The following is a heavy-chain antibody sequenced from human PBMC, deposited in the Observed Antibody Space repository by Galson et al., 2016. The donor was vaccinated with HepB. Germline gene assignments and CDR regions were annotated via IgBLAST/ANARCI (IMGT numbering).Heavy chain of an antibody. D-gene: IGHD6-19*01. J-gene: IGHJ4*01. V-gene: IGHV3-53*01. Sequence: SLRLSCAASGFTVNSYYMSWVRQAPGKGLEWVSIIYSGSTYYADSVKGRFTISRDNSKNTVYLQMNSLRAEDTALYYCAREGITVAGTRGGFDSWGQGTQVTVSS. CDR1: GFTVNSYY. CDR3: AREGITVAGTRGGFDS. CDR2: IYSGST.